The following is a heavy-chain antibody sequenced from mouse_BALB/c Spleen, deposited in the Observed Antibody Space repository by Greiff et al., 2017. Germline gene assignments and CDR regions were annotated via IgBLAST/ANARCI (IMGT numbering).Heavy chain of an antibody. D-gene: IGHD1-3*01. V-gene: IGHV1-55*01. CDR3: ARSGRYFDY. CDR2: IYPGSGST. J-gene: IGHJ2*01. Sequence: QVQLQQPGAELVKPGTSVKLSCKASGYNFTSYWINWVKLRPGQGLEWIGDIYPGSGSTNYNEKFKSKATLTVDTSSSTAYMQLSSLASEDSALYYCARSGRYFDYWGQGTTLTVSS. CDR1: GYNFTSYW.